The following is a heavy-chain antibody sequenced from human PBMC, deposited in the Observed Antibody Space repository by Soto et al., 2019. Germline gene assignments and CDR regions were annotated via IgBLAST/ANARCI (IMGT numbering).Heavy chain of an antibody. J-gene: IGHJ4*02. V-gene: IGHV3-66*01. CDR2: IYSGGST. D-gene: IGHD4-17*01. CDR3: ARDRNGAADC. Sequence: EVQLVESGGGLVQPGGSLRLSCAAYGFTVSSNYMSWVRQAPGKGLEWVSGIYSGGSTYYADSVKGRFTISRDNSTNTLFPQMISRRADDTAVSYCARDRNGAADCWGQGTLVTVS. CDR1: GFTVSSNY.